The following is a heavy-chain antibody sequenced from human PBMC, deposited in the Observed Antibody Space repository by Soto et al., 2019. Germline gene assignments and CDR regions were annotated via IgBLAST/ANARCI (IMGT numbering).Heavy chain of an antibody. J-gene: IGHJ2*01. V-gene: IGHV3-13*01. D-gene: IGHD6-19*01. Sequence: EVQLVESGGGLVQPGGSLRLSCAASGFTLSRNDMHWVRQVTGKGLEWVSVTGTRDDTYYSDYVKGRFTISRDNAKNSLYLQMNNLRAGDTAVYYCTKAAGIGMAATRYFDVWGRGTLVTVSS. CDR1: GFTLSRND. CDR3: TKAAGIGMAATRYFDV. CDR2: TGTRDDT.